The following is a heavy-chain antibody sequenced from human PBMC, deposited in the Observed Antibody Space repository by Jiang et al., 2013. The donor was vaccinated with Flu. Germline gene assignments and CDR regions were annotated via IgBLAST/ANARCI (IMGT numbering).Heavy chain of an antibody. J-gene: IGHJ6*03. D-gene: IGHD3-3*01. V-gene: IGHV4-4*02. Sequence: GSGLVKPSGTLSLTCAVSGGSLSGDDSGSWVRQSPGKGLEWIGEVYYRGDTTYSPSLKSRVTISVDMSKNQFSLKLTSVTAADTAVYYCARRKVDFWNGFHYYYMDVWGKGTTVSVSS. CDR3: ARRKVDFWNGFHYYYMDV. CDR2: VYYRGDT. CDR1: GGSLSGDDS.